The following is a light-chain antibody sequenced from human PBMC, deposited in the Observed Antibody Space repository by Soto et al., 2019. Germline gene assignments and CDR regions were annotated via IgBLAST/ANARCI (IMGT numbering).Light chain of an antibody. Sequence: EIVMTQSPATLSVSPGGRPTLPGRTVQQSSRTFAWYRQKPGQAPTLLIYRASTRATGIPARFSGSGSGTEFTLTISSLQSEDFAVYYCQQYNNWPYTFGQGTKLEIK. V-gene: IGKV3-15*01. J-gene: IGKJ2*01. CDR2: RAS. CDR1: QQSSRT. CDR3: QQYNNWPYT.